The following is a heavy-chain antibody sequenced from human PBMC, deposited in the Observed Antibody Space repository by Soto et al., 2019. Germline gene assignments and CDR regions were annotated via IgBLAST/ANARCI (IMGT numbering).Heavy chain of an antibody. CDR3: ARNIAAAGSWFDP. CDR1: GFSLSNARMG. Sequence: QVTLKESGPVLVKPTGTLTLTCTVSGFSLSNARMGVSWIRQPPAKALEWLAHIFSNDEKSYSTSLISRLTISKDISKSQVVLTMTNMDPVDTATYYWARNIAAAGSWFDPWGQGTLVTVSS. CDR2: IFSNDEK. D-gene: IGHD6-13*01. V-gene: IGHV2-26*01. J-gene: IGHJ5*02.